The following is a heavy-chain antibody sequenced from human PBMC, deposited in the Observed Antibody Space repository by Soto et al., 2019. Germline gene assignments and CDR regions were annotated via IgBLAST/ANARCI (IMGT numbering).Heavy chain of an antibody. J-gene: IGHJ4*02. CDR3: ARGYYYDSSGSYFDY. CDR1: GFTVSSNY. V-gene: IGHV3-66*01. CDR2: IYSVGST. Sequence: EVQLLESGGGLVQPGGSLRLSCAASGFTVSSNYMSWVRQAPGKGLEWVSVIYSVGSTYYADSVKGRFTISRDNSKNTLYLQMNSLRAEDTAVYYCARGYYYDSSGSYFDYWGQGTLVTVSS. D-gene: IGHD3-22*01.